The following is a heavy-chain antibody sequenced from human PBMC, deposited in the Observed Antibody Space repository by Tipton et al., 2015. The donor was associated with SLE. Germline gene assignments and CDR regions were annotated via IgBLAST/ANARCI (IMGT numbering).Heavy chain of an antibody. J-gene: IGHJ3*02. Sequence: TLSLTCTVSGGSISSHYWSWIRQPPGKGLEWIGCIYYSGSISCNPSLKSRVTISVDTSKNQLSLKLSSVTAADTAVYYCAREWGDAFDIWGQGTMVTVSS. CDR1: GGSISSHY. V-gene: IGHV4-59*11. CDR3: AREWGDAFDI. CDR2: IYYSGSI. D-gene: IGHD3-16*01.